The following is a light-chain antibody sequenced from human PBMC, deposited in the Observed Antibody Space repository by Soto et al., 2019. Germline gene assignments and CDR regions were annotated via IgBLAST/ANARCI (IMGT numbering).Light chain of an antibody. V-gene: IGLV1-44*01. J-gene: IGLJ3*02. CDR3: GSHAGNSNLV. CDR1: SSNIGRNT. CDR2: GDY. Sequence: QSVLTQPPSASGTPGQRVTISCSGSSSNIGRNTVNWFQQFPGTAPKLLIYGDYQRPSGVPDRFSGSKSGTSASLAISGLQSEDEADYYCGSHAGNSNLVFGGGTKLTVL.